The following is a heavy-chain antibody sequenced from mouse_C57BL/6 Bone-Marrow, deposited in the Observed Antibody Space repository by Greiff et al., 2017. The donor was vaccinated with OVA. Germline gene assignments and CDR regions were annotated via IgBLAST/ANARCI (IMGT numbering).Heavy chain of an antibody. CDR2: INPNYGTT. CDR3: VYDYDFWYFDV. V-gene: IGHV1-39*01. D-gene: IGHD2-4*01. Sequence: EVKLVESGPELVKPGASVKISCKASGYSFTDYNMNWVKQSNGKSLEWIGVINPNYGTTSYNQNFKGKATLTVDQSSSTAYMQLNSLTYEDSAVYYCVYDYDFWYFDVWGTGTTVTVSS. CDR1: GYSFTDYN. J-gene: IGHJ1*03.